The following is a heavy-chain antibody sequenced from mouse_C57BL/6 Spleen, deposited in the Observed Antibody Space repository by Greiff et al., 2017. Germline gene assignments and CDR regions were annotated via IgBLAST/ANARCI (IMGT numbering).Heavy chain of an antibody. CDR3: ARPPSGAMDY. Sequence: QVQLQQSGAELVRPGTSVKVSCKASGYAFTNYLIEWVKQRPGQGLEWIGVINPGSGGTNYNEKFKGKATLTADKSSSTAYMQLSSLTSEDSAVYFCARPPSGAMDYWGQGTSVTVSS. CDR2: INPGSGGT. V-gene: IGHV1-54*01. CDR1: GYAFTNYL. J-gene: IGHJ4*01.